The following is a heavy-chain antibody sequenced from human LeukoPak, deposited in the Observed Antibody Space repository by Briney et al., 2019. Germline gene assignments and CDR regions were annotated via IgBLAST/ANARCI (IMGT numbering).Heavy chain of an antibody. D-gene: IGHD2-15*01. Sequence: ASVKVSCKASGYTFTNYGISWVRQAPGQGLEWMGWIIAYNGNTNYAENLQGTVTMTTDKSTSTAYMELRSPRSDDTAVYYCARDLVPTGGRPGSSDYWGQGTLVTVSS. J-gene: IGHJ4*02. V-gene: IGHV1-18*01. CDR1: GYTFTNYG. CDR2: IIAYNGNT. CDR3: ARDLVPTGGRPGSSDY.